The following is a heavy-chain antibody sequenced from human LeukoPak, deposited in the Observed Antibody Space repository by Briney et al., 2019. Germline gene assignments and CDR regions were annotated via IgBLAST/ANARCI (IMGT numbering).Heavy chain of an antibody. Sequence: GGSLRLSCAASGFTFSSYSMNWVRQAPGKGLEWVSYISSSSSTIYYADSVKGRFTISRDNAKNSLYLQMNSLRAEDTAVYYCATEWHCSSTSCYIEEAFDYWGQGTLVTVSS. D-gene: IGHD2-2*02. V-gene: IGHV3-48*04. CDR2: ISSSSSTI. CDR3: ATEWHCSSTSCYIEEAFDY. CDR1: GFTFSSYS. J-gene: IGHJ4*02.